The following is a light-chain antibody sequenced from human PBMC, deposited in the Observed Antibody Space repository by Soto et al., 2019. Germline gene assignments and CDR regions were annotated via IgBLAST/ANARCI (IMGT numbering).Light chain of an antibody. V-gene: IGLV2-8*01. CDR1: SSDIGAYIY. CDR3: SSYAGSNNFV. Sequence: QSALTQPPSASGSPGQSVTIHCTGTSSDIGAYIYVSWYQQHPGKAPKLMISEVSRRPSGVPERFSGSKSGNTASLTVSGLQADDEAHYYCSSYAGSNNFVFGTGTKVTVL. J-gene: IGLJ1*01. CDR2: EVS.